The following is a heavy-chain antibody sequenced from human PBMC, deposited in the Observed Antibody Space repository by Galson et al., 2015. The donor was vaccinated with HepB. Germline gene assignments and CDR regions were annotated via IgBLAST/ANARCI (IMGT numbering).Heavy chain of an antibody. J-gene: IGHJ4*02. CDR2: IPNDGSNNR. Sequence: SLRLSCAVSGFTFSNYAMHWVRQAPGKGLEWVAVIPNDGSNNRYYADSVKGRFTISRDNSKNTLYLQMNSLRGEDTAVYYCATEDGGNGFRDFDYWGQGTLVTVSS. CDR3: ATEDGGNGFRDFDY. V-gene: IGHV3-30*04. CDR1: GFTFSNYA. D-gene: IGHD4-23*01.